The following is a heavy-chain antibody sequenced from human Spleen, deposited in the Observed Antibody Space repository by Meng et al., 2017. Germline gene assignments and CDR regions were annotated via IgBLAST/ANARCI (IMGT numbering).Heavy chain of an antibody. CDR3: ARVRYYSHPIWFDP. V-gene: IGHV4-39*07. CDR2: IYYSGST. J-gene: IGHJ5*02. Sequence: ESLKISCPVSGGSISSSSYYWGWIRQPPGKGLEWIGSIYYSGSTYYNPSLKSRVTISVDTSKNQFSLKLGSVTAADTAVYYCARVRYYSHPIWFDPWGQGTLVTVSS. D-gene: IGHD3-10*01. CDR1: GGSISSSSYY.